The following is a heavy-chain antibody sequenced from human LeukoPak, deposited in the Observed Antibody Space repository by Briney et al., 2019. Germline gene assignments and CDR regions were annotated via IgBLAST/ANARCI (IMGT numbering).Heavy chain of an antibody. V-gene: IGHV3-33*01. J-gene: IGHJ4*02. Sequence: GRSLGLSSAASGYAPNTSVMYWVRPGPGWGGGWVALIWHDGSVKCDSQCVRGQFTISRDHSKNTVPLQMNNQRPEDTAVYYVAREIFGSGSYPDFWGQGTQVTVPS. CDR2: IWHDGSVK. CDR1: GYAPNTSV. D-gene: IGHD3-10*01. CDR3: AREIFGSGSYPDF.